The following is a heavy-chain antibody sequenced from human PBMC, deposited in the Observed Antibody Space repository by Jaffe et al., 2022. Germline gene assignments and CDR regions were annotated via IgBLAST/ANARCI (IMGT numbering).Heavy chain of an antibody. V-gene: IGHV1-2*02. CDR1: GYTFTGYY. CDR2: INPNSGGT. CDR3: AIGLTGYYTRLGDKANDY. D-gene: IGHD3-9*01. J-gene: IGHJ4*02. Sequence: QVQLVQSGAEVKKPGASVKVSCKASGYTFTGYYMHWVRQAPGQGLEWMGWINPNSGGTNYAQKFQGRVTMTRDTSISTAYMELSRLRSDDTAVYYCAIGLTGYYTRLGDKANDYWGQGTLVTVSS.